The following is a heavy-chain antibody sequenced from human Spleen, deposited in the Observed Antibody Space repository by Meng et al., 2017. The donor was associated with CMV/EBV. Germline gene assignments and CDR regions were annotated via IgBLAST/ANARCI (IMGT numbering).Heavy chain of an antibody. D-gene: IGHD2-2*01. V-gene: IGHV5-51*04. CDR2: IYPGDSDT. J-gene: IGHJ4*02. CDR3: ARVVVPAAGGGYFDY. Sequence: GGSLRLSCKNSGYSFTNYWIGWVRQMPGKGLEWMGIIYPGDSDTRYSPSFEGQVIISADQPINTAYLQWSSLKASDTAIYHCARVVVPAAGGGYFDYWGQGTLVTVSS. CDR1: GYSFTNYW.